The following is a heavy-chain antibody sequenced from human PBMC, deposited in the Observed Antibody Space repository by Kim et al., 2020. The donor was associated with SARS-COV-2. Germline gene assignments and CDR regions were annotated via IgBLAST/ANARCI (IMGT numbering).Heavy chain of an antibody. CDR3: AKWRGCLELRLDYYSGLDV. CDR2: ISDEGSKK. J-gene: IGHJ6*01. CDR1: GFNFNNFG. D-gene: IGHD1-7*01. V-gene: IGHV3-30*18. Sequence: GGSLRLSCTASGFNFNNFGMHWVRQAPGKGLEWVAVISDEGSKKYYADSLKGRFTISRDTSKNTLYLQMNSLRGEDTAVYYCAKWRGCLELRLDYYSGLDVWGQGTTVIVSS.